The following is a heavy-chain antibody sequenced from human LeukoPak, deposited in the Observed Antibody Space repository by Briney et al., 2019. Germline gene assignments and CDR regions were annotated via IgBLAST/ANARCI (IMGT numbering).Heavy chain of an antibody. D-gene: IGHD6-19*01. CDR1: GGSFSGYY. V-gene: IGHV4-59*08. CDR2: IHYSGNT. Sequence: PSETLSLTCAVYGGSFSGYYWSWIRQPPGKGLEWIGFIHYSGNTNYNPSLKSRLTISIDTPKNQFSLKLSSVTAADTAVYYCARQNSYSSGWYFEYWGQGTLVTVSS. CDR3: ARQNSYSSGWYFEY. J-gene: IGHJ4*02.